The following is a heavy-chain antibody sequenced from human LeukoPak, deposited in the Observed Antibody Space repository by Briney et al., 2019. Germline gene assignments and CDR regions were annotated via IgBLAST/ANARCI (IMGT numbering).Heavy chain of an antibody. Sequence: SETLSLTCSVSGGSISRSYYYWGWIRQPPGKGLEWIGTIYYSGNTFYNPSLKSRVTISVDASINHFSLTLTSLTAADTAVYFCSRHEHKALAGDTWGQGTLVTVSS. CDR3: SRHEHKALAGDT. CDR2: IYYSGNT. V-gene: IGHV4-39*01. D-gene: IGHD6-19*01. J-gene: IGHJ5*02. CDR1: GGSISRSYYY.